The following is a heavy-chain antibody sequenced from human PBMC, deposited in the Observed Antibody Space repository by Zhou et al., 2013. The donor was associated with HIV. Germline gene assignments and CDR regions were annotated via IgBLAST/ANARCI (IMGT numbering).Heavy chain of an antibody. CDR3: ARGRQLGIGVYYYYYMDV. CDR1: GGTFSSYA. Sequence: QVQLVQSGAEVKKPGSSVKVSCKASGGTFSSYAISWVRQAPGQGLEWMGGIIPIFGTANYAQKFQGRVTITTDESTSTAYMELSSLRSEDTAVYYCARGRQLGIGVYYYYYMDVWGKGTTVTVSS. V-gene: IGHV1-69*05. D-gene: IGHD7-27*01. CDR2: IIPIFGTA. J-gene: IGHJ6*03.